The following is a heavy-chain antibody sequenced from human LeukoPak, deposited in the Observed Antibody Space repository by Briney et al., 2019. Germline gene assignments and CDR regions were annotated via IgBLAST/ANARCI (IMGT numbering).Heavy chain of an antibody. D-gene: IGHD3-16*02. J-gene: IGHJ4*02. Sequence: PSETLSLTCTVSGGSISSSSYYWGWIRQPPGKGLEWIGSIYYSGSTYYNPSLKSRVTISVDTSKNQFSLKLSSVTAADTAVYYCARGGRYDYVWGSYRYTQAQFDYWGQGTLVTVSS. CDR1: GGSISSSSYY. V-gene: IGHV4-39*01. CDR3: ARGGRYDYVWGSYRYTQAQFDY. CDR2: IYYSGST.